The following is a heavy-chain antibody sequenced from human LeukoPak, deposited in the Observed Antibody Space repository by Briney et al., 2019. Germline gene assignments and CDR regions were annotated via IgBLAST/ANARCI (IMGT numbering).Heavy chain of an antibody. Sequence: PSETLSLTGAVYGGSFSGYYWSWIRQPPGKGLEWIGEINHSGSTNYNPSLKSRVTISVDTSKNQFSLKLSSVTAADTAVYYCARAYYYGSGSYYALRYWGQGTLVTVSS. CDR2: INHSGST. V-gene: IGHV4-34*01. J-gene: IGHJ4*02. CDR3: ARAYYYGSGSYYALRY. D-gene: IGHD3-10*01. CDR1: GGSFSGYY.